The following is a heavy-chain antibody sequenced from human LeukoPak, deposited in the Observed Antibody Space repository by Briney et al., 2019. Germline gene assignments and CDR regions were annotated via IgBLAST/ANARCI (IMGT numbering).Heavy chain of an antibody. CDR1: GYTFTSYY. J-gene: IGHJ4*02. D-gene: IGHD2/OR15-2a*01. CDR3: ARERI. Sequence: ASVKVSCKASGYTFTSYYMHWVRQAPGQGLEWMGIIXPSGXXXXYAXXXXXXVXXTRDTSTSTVYMELSSLRSEDTAVYYCARERIWGQGTLVTVSS. CDR2: IXPSGXXX. V-gene: IGHV1-46*01.